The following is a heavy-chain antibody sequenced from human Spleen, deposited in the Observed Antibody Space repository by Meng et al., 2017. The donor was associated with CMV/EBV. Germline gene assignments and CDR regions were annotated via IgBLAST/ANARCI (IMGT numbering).Heavy chain of an antibody. J-gene: IGHJ2*01. Sequence: SGFTFSSYSMNWVRQAPGKGLEWVSSISSSSSYIYYADSVKGRFTISRDNAKNSLYLQMNSLRAEDTAVYFCARDRRVVRSWYFDLWGRGTLVTVSS. CDR1: GFTFSSYS. V-gene: IGHV3-21*01. CDR2: ISSSSSYI. CDR3: ARDRRVVRSWYFDL. D-gene: IGHD6-6*01.